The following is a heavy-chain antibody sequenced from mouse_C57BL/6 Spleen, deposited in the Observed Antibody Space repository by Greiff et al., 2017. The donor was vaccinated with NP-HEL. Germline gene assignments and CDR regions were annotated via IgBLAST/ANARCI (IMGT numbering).Heavy chain of an antibody. CDR1: GYSFTDYN. CDR3: AREDYGSSFAY. CDR2: INPNYGTT. J-gene: IGHJ3*01. Sequence: VHVKQSGPELVKPGASVKISCKASGYSFTDYNMNWVKQSNGKSLEWVGVINPNYGTTSYNQKFKGKATLTVDQSSSTAYMQLNSLTSEDSAVYYCAREDYGSSFAYWGQGTLVTVSA. D-gene: IGHD1-1*01. V-gene: IGHV1-39*01.